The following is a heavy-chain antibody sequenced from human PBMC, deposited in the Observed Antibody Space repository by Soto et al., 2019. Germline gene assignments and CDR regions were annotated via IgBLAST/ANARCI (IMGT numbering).Heavy chain of an antibody. CDR2: ISYDGSNK. J-gene: IGHJ4*02. V-gene: IGHV3-30*03. CDR1: GFTFSSYG. CDR3: APLPATAIQSGDDDY. Sequence: QVQLVESGGGVVQPGRSLRLSCAASGFTFSSYGMHWVRQAPGKGLEWVAVISYDGSNKYYADSVKGRFTISRDNSKNTLYLQMNSLRAEDTAVYYCAPLPATAIQSGDDDYWGQGTLVTVSS. D-gene: IGHD2-2*02.